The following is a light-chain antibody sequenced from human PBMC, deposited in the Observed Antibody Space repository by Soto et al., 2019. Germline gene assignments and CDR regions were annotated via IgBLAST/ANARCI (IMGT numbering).Light chain of an antibody. J-gene: IGLJ1*01. Sequence: SYELTQPPSVSVAPGKTARITCGGNNIGSKSVHGYQQKPGQAPVLVIYYDSDRPSGIPERFSGSNSGNTATLTISRVEAGDEADYYCQVWDSSSDHHVFGTGTKLTVL. CDR1: NIGSKS. V-gene: IGLV3-21*04. CDR3: QVWDSSSDHHV. CDR2: YDS.